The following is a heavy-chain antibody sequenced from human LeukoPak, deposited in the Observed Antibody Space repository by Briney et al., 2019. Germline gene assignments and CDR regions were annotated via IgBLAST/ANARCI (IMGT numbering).Heavy chain of an antibody. CDR3: ATESSGALDY. CDR2: ITSSSTYT. D-gene: IGHD1-26*01. V-gene: IGHV3-21*01. Sequence: PGGSLRLSCAASGFTFSTYSLNWVRQAPGKGLEYVASITSSSTYTYYADSVKGRFTMSRDNAKNSMYLQMNSLRAEDTSIYYCATESSGALDYWGQGTLVTVSS. CDR1: GFTFSTYS. J-gene: IGHJ4*02.